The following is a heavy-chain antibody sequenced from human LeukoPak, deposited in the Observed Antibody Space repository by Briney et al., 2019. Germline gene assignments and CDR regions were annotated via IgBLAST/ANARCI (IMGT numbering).Heavy chain of an antibody. J-gene: IGHJ4*02. D-gene: IGHD5-24*01. CDR2: INPNSGGT. CDR1: GYTFTGYY. CDR3: AKDGGWLKSSDLHSADY. V-gene: IGHV1-2*02. Sequence: ASVKVSCKASGYTFTGYYMHWVRQAPGQGLEWMGWINPNSGGTNYAQKFQGRVTMTRDTSISTAYMELSRLRSDDTAVYYCAKDGGWLKSSDLHSADYWGQGTLVTVSS.